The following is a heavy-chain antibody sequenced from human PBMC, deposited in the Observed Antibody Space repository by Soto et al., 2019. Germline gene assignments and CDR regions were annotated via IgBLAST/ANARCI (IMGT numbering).Heavy chain of an antibody. D-gene: IGHD1-26*01. Sequence: QVQLVQSGAEVKKPGASVKVSCKASGYTFTSYGISWVRQAPGQGLEWMGWISAYNGNTNYAQKIQGRVTMTTDTSTSKAYMERRSLRSDDTALYYCARDGRYSGSDGGYYFDYWGQGTLVTVSS. J-gene: IGHJ4*02. CDR1: GYTFTSYG. V-gene: IGHV1-18*01. CDR2: ISAYNGNT. CDR3: ARDGRYSGSDGGYYFDY.